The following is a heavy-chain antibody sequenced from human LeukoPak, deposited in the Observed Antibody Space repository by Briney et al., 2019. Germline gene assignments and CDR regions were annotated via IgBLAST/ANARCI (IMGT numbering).Heavy chain of an antibody. CDR3: ARARYPIAAAGEIDY. Sequence: SQTLSLTCTVSGGSISSGGYYWSWIRQHPGKGLEWIGYIYYSGSTYYNPSLKSRVTISVDTSKNQFSLKLSSVTAADTAVYYCARARYPIAAAGEIDYWGQGTLVTVSS. CDR1: GGSISSGGYY. V-gene: IGHV4-31*03. D-gene: IGHD6-13*01. CDR2: IYYSGST. J-gene: IGHJ4*02.